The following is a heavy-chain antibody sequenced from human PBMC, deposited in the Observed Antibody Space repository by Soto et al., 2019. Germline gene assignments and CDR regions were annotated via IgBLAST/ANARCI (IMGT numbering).Heavy chain of an antibody. CDR1: GSSVTSHNY. CDR2: IYHSGGT. D-gene: IGHD5-18*01. V-gene: IGHV4-4*02. J-gene: IGHJ5*02. CDR3: ARDRTSAGGYSRRWFDP. Sequence: PSDTLSNTCAVSGSSVTSHNYWIWVSQPPGKGLEWIGEIYHSGGTNYNPSLKSRVTISVDKSNNQFSLKLSSVTAADTAVYYCARDRTSAGGYSRRWFDPWGQGTLVTVSS.